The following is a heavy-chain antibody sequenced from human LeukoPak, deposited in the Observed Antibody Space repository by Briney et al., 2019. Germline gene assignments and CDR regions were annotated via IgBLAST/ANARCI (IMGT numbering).Heavy chain of an antibody. CDR3: ARSSSFYYFDY. CDR2: INPNSGGT. Sequence: GAXVKVSCKASGYTFTGYYMHWVRQAPGQGLEWMGRINPNSGGTNYAQKFQGRVTMTRDTSISTAYMELSRLRSDDTAVYYCARSSSFYYFDYWGQGTLVTVSS. J-gene: IGHJ4*02. V-gene: IGHV1-2*06. CDR1: GYTFTGYY. D-gene: IGHD6-6*01.